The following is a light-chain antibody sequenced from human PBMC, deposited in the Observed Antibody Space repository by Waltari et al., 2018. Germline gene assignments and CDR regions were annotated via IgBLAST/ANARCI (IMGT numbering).Light chain of an antibody. V-gene: IGLV2-11*01. Sequence: QSALTQPRSVSGSPGPSVTISCTGTSNDVGGYHYVSWYQQHPDKAPKLIIYDINKRPSGVPDRFSGSKSGNTASLTISGLQAEDEADYYCCSYVGSNTYWVFGGGTKLTVL. CDR2: DIN. CDR3: CSYVGSNTYWV. CDR1: SNDVGGYHY. J-gene: IGLJ3*02.